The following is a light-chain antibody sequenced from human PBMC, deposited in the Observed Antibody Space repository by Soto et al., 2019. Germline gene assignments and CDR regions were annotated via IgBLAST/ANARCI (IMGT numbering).Light chain of an antibody. CDR3: QHYNSYSEA. J-gene: IGKJ1*01. Sequence: DIVMTQSPDSLTVSLGERATINCKSSQSVLYSSNNNNYLAWYQQKPGQPPKLLFYWASTRESGVPDRFSGCGSGTDFTLTISSLQPDDFATYYCQHYNSYSEAFGQGTKVDI. CDR1: QSVLYSSNNNNY. CDR2: WAS. V-gene: IGKV4-1*01.